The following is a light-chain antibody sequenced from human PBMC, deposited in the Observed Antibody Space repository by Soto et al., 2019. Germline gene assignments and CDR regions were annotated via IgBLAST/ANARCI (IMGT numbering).Light chain of an antibody. V-gene: IGLV2-14*01. Sequence: QSALTQPASVSGSPGQSITISCTGTSSDVGGHNYVSWYQQHPGTAPKLMIYEVTNRPSGVSNRFSGSKSGNTASLTISGLQAEDEAGYYCSSYTSSTTLDVVFGGGTKLTVL. CDR2: EVT. J-gene: IGLJ2*01. CDR3: SSYTSSTTLDVV. CDR1: SSDVGGHNY.